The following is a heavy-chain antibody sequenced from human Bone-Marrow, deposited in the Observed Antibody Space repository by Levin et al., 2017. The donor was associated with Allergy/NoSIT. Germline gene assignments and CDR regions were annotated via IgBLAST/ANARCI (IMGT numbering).Heavy chain of an antibody. D-gene: IGHD1-14*01. CDR1: GFSFSDYW. CDR2: INGAGSST. J-gene: IGHJ5*02. V-gene: IGHV3-74*01. Sequence: PGGSLRLSCAASGFSFSDYWMHWIRQTPEKGLVWVSRINGAGSSTGYADSVKGRFTISRDNAKNTLNLQMDSLRAEDTAVYYCTKALRITATTFDFFDPWGQGTQVTVSS. CDR3: TKALRITATTFDFFDP.